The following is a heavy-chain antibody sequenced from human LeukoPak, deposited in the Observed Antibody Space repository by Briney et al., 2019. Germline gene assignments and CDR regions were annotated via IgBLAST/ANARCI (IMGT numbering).Heavy chain of an antibody. V-gene: IGHV4-39*07. D-gene: IGHD3-10*01. J-gene: IGHJ4*02. Sequence: SETLSLTCTVSGGSISSSSYYWGWIRQPPGKGLEWIGSIYHSGSTYYNPSLKSRVTISVDTSKNQFSLKLSSVTAADTAVYYCARRWFGEIDYWGQGTLVTVSS. CDR1: GGSISSSSYY. CDR2: IYHSGST. CDR3: ARRWFGEIDY.